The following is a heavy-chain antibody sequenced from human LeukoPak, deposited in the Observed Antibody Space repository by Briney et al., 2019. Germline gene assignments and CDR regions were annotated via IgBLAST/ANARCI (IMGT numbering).Heavy chain of an antibody. CDR1: GCTFSSYS. CDR3: ARDESGSYSYYYGMDV. V-gene: IGHV3-48*01. J-gene: IGHJ6*02. Sequence: GGSLRLFCAASGCTFSSYSMNWVRQAPGKGLEWVSYISSSSSTIYYADSVKGRFTITRDNAKNSLYLQMNSLRAEDTAVYYCARDESGSYSYYYGMDVWGQGTTVTVSS. CDR2: ISSSSSTI. D-gene: IGHD1-26*01.